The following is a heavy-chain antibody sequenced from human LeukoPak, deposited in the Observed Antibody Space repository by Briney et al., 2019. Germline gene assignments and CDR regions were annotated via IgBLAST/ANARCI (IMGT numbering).Heavy chain of an antibody. CDR1: GFTFNNYG. J-gene: IGHJ6*03. V-gene: IGHV3-30*02. CDR2: IRYNGNNQ. D-gene: IGHD3-10*01. Sequence: GGSLRLSCAASGFTFNNYGMHWVREAPGKGVEGVAFIRYNGNNQYYADSVKGRFTISRDNSKNTLYLQMNSLKGDDTAVYDCAKDSAFYYIDVWGKGTTVIISS. CDR3: AKDSAFYYIDV.